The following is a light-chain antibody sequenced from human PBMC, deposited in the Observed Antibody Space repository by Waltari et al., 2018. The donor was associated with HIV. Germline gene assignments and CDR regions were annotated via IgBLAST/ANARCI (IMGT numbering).Light chain of an antibody. CDR3: QQYGSSLFT. Sequence: EIVLTQSPGTLSLFPGERATLSCRASQSVSNTYLACYQQKPGQPPRLLIYGASSRATGIPDRFTGSGSGTDFTLTISRLEPEDFAVYYCQQYGSSLFTFGPGTKVDIK. J-gene: IGKJ3*01. CDR1: QSVSNTY. CDR2: GAS. V-gene: IGKV3-20*01.